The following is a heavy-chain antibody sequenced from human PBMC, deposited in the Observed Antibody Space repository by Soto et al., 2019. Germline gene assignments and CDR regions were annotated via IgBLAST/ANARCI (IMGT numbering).Heavy chain of an antibody. V-gene: IGHV3-15*01. CDR1: GFTVSSKY. D-gene: IGHD2-8*02. CDR2: IRTKTYGEAV. J-gene: IGHJ3*02. Sequence: GGSLRLSCAASGFTVSSKYMSWVRQAPGKGLEWIGRIRTKTYGEAVDYAAPVKGRFTISRDDSKDTLYLQMNSLKTEDTAVYYCTSCRGYCTGLVAYDIWGQGTMVTVSS. CDR3: TSCRGYCTGLVAYDI.